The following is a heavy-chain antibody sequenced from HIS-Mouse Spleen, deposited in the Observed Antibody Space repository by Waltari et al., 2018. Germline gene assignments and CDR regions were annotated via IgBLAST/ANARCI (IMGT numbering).Heavy chain of an antibody. Sequence: QVQLQQWGAGLLKPSETLSLTCAVYGGSFSGYYWSWIRPPPGKGLEWIGEINHSGSTNCNPSRKSRVTISVDTSKNQFSLKLSAVTAADTAVYYCARVRTGDPSYWYFDLWGRGTLVTVSS. V-gene: IGHV4-34*01. D-gene: IGHD7-27*01. CDR2: INHSGST. CDR3: ARVRTGDPSYWYFDL. J-gene: IGHJ2*01. CDR1: GGSFSGYY.